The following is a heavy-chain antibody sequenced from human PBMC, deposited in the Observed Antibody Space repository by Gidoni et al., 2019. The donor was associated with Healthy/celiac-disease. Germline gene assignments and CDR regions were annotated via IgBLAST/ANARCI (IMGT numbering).Heavy chain of an antibody. J-gene: IGHJ6*02. CDR3: ARDGVLLWFGDPYYYYGMDV. Sequence: QVQLVASGGGVVQPGRSLRLSCAASGFTFSRYAMPWVRQAPGKGLEWVAVISYDGSNKYYADSVKGRFTISRDNSKNTLYLQMNSLRAEDTAVYYCARDGVLLWFGDPYYYYGMDVWGQGTTVTVSS. CDR1: GFTFSRYA. D-gene: IGHD3-10*01. CDR2: ISYDGSNK. V-gene: IGHV3-30-3*01.